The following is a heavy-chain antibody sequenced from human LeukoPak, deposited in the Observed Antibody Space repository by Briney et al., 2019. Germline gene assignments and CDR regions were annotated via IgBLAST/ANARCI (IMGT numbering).Heavy chain of an antibody. CDR2: INHSGST. J-gene: IGHJ4*02. CDR1: GGSFSGYY. CDR3: ATSPPMYSSSWYGGTFDY. V-gene: IGHV4-34*01. Sequence: SETLSLTCAVYGGSFSGYYWSWIRQPPGKGLEWIGEINHSGSTNYNSSLKSRVTISVDTSKNQFSLKLSSVTAADTAVYYCATSPPMYSSSWYGGTFDYWGQGTLVTVSS. D-gene: IGHD6-13*01.